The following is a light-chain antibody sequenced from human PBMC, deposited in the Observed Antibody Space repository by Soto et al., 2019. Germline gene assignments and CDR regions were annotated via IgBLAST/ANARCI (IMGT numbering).Light chain of an antibody. CDR2: DAS. V-gene: IGKV1-9*01. CDR1: QDISSN. Sequence: DIQVTQSPSFLSASVADRVTITCRASQDISSNLAWYQQKPGKAPKLLIYDASTLQTGVPSRFSGSGSGTEFTLTISSLQPEDFATYYCQQLNNYHPTFGGGTKVEIK. J-gene: IGKJ4*01. CDR3: QQLNNYHPT.